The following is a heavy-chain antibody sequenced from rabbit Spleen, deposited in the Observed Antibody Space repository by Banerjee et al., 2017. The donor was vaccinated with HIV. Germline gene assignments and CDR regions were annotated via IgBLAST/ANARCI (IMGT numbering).Heavy chain of an antibody. V-gene: IGHV1S47*01. CDR1: GVSLNDKD. J-gene: IGHJ4*01. CDR3: VRDKASFSGDFGPYYFNL. D-gene: IGHD1-1*01. Sequence: EQLEESGGGLVKPEGSLTLTCKASGVSLNDKDVMCWVRQAPGKGLEWIGYIDPIFGRTYYASWVNGRFSISRENTQNTVSLQVNSLTAADTATYFCVRDKASFSGDFGPYYFNLWGPGTLVTVS. CDR2: IDPIFGRT.